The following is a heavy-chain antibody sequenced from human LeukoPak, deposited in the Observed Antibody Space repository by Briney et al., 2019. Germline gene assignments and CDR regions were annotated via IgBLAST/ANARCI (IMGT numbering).Heavy chain of an antibody. V-gene: IGHV3-7*01. D-gene: IGHD3-22*01. CDR1: GFTFSSYW. Sequence: GGSLRLSCAASGFTFSSYWMSWVRQAPGKGLEWVANTEKDGSEKEYVDSVKGRFTISRDNAKNSLYLQMNSLRVEDTAVYYCVRVDTSGYYYELSFDYWGQGTLVTVSS. J-gene: IGHJ4*02. CDR2: TEKDGSEK. CDR3: VRVDTSGYYYELSFDY.